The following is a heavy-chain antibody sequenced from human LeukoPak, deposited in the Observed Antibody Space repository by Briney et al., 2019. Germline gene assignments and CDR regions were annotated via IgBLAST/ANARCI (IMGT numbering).Heavy chain of an antibody. CDR1: GYTFTGYY. D-gene: IGHD3-22*01. CDR3: ARDYDSSGYYYGYYYYMDV. CDR2: INPNSGGT. J-gene: IGHJ6*03. Sequence: GASVKVSCKASGYTFTGYYMHWVRQAPGQGLEWMGWINPNSGGTNYAQKFQGRVTMTRDTSISTAYMELSRLRSDDTAVYYCARDYDSSGYYYGYYYYMDVWGKGTTVTVSS. V-gene: IGHV1-2*02.